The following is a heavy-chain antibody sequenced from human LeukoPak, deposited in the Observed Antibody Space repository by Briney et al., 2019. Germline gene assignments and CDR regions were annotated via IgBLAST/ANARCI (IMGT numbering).Heavy chain of an antibody. CDR1: GFTFSSYE. V-gene: IGHV3-48*03. J-gene: IGHJ4*02. D-gene: IGHD5-12*01. Sequence: PGGSLRLSCAASGFTFSSYEMNWVRQAPGKGLEWVSYISSSGGTIYYAYSVKGRFTISRDNAKKSLYLQMNSLRAEDTAVYYCARERGYSGYDSVIDSPSDDWGQGTLVTVSS. CDR2: ISSSGGTI. CDR3: ARERGYSGYDSVIDSPSDD.